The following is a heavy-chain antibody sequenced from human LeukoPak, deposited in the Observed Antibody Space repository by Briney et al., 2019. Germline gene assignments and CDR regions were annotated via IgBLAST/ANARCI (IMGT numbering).Heavy chain of an antibody. Sequence: GGSLRLSCAASGFTFSSYGMHWVRQAPGKGLEWVAVIRYDGSNKYYADSVKGRFTISRDNSKNTLYLQMNSLRAEDTAVYYCATDGRYYGSGSCLDYWGQGTLVTVSS. CDR2: IRYDGSNK. J-gene: IGHJ4*02. CDR3: ATDGRYYGSGSCLDY. V-gene: IGHV3-33*01. CDR1: GFTFSSYG. D-gene: IGHD3-10*01.